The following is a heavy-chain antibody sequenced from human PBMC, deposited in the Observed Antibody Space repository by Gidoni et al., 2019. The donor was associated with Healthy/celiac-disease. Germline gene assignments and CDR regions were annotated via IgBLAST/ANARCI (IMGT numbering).Heavy chain of an antibody. Sequence: QVQLHESGPGLVKPSPTLSLTCPVSAGSISSGSYYWSWIRQPAGKGLEWIGRIYTSGSTNYNPSLKSRVTISVDTSKNQFSLKLSSVTAADTAVYYCARDGVGRDYGDYFDYWGQGTLVTVSS. D-gene: IGHD4-17*01. V-gene: IGHV4-61*02. CDR1: AGSISSGSYY. CDR3: ARDGVGRDYGDYFDY. J-gene: IGHJ4*02. CDR2: IYTSGST.